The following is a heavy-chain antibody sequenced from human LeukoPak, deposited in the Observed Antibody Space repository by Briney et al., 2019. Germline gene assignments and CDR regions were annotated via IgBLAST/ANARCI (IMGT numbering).Heavy chain of an antibody. D-gene: IGHD3-3*01. CDR1: GFTFNIYT. CDR3: ARDRGYDFWSGYYTHYYYYGMDV. CDR2: ISSSGSTI. Sequence: GGSLRLSCAASGFTFNIYTMNWVRQAPGKGLEWVSYISSSGSTIYYADSVKGRFTISRDNAKNSLYLQMNSLRAEDTAVYYCARDRGYDFWSGYYTHYYYYGMDVWGQGTTVTVSS. J-gene: IGHJ6*02. V-gene: IGHV3-48*04.